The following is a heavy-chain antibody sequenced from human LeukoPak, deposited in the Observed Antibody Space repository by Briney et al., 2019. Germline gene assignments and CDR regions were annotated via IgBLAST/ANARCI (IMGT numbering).Heavy chain of an antibody. CDR3: AAAPPGFGPFDY. J-gene: IGHJ4*02. CDR1: GGSISSSSYY. CDR2: IYHSGST. Sequence: PSETLSLTCTVSGGSISSSSYYWGWIRQPPGKGLEWIGEIYHSGSTNYNPSLKSRVTISVDKSKNQFSLKLSSVTAADTAVYYCAAAPPGFGPFDYWGQGTLVTVSS. D-gene: IGHD3-10*01. V-gene: IGHV4-39*07.